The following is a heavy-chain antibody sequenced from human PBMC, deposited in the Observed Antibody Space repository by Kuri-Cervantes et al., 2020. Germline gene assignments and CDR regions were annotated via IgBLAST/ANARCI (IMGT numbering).Heavy chain of an antibody. CDR2: INHSGST. Sequence: SETLSLTCAVYGGSFSGYYWSWIRQPPGKGLEWIGEINHSGSTNYNPSLKSRVTISVDTSKNQFSLKLSSVTAADTAVYYCARARGDYYFDYWGQGTLVTVSS. V-gene: IGHV4-34*01. D-gene: IGHD2-21*02. J-gene: IGHJ4*02. CDR1: GGSFSGYY. CDR3: ARARGDYYFDY.